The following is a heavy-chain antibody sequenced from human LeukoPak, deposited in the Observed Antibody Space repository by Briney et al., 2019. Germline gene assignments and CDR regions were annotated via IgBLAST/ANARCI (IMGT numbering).Heavy chain of an antibody. D-gene: IGHD5-24*01. CDR3: ARDRERTYYYYMDV. Sequence: ASVKVSCKASGYTFTGYYMHWVRQAPGQGLEWMGWINPNSGGTNYAQKFQGRATMTRDTSISTAYMELSRLRSDDTAVYYCARDRERTYYYYMDVWGKGTTVTVSS. J-gene: IGHJ6*03. V-gene: IGHV1-2*02. CDR1: GYTFTGYY. CDR2: INPNSGGT.